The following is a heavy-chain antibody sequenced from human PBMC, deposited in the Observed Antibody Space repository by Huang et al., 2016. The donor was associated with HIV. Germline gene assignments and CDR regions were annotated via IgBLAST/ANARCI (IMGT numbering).Heavy chain of an antibody. CDR1: GYKFTSYW. D-gene: IGHD4-4*01. V-gene: IGHV5-51*01. J-gene: IGHJ4*02. CDR3: ARQRAYGSTYADY. CDR2: NYPGDSDT. Sequence: EVQLVQSGAEVKKSGESLKISCKGSGYKFTSYWIGWVRQTPGKGLEWVVINYPGDSDTRYRPSFQGQVTISADKSISTAYLQWSSLKASDTAMYYCARQRAYGSTYADYWGQGTLVTVSS.